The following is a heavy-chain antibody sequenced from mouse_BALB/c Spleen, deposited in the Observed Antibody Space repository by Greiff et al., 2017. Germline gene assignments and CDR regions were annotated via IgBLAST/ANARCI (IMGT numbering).Heavy chain of an antibody. CDR3: ARFVITTGAMDY. CDR2: ILPGSGST. Sequence: VKLQQSGAELMKPGASVKISCKATGYTFSSYWIEWVKQRPGHGLEWIGEILPGSGSTNYNEKFKGKATFTADTSSNTAYMQLSSLTSEDSAVYYCARFVITTGAMDYWGQGTSVTVSS. D-gene: IGHD2-4*01. V-gene: IGHV1-9*01. J-gene: IGHJ4*01. CDR1: GYTFSSYW.